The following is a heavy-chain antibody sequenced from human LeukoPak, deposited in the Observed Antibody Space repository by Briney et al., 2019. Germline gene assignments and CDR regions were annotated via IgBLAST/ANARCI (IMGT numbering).Heavy chain of an antibody. CDR2: IHYSGST. CDR3: ASRSGSFSDALDI. V-gene: IGHV4-59*01. CDR1: GGSISGYY. Sequence: SETLSLTCSVSGGSISGYYWSWIRQPPGRRLEWIGFIHYSGSTSYNPSLESRVTISLDTSKNQFSLKLFSVTPADTAVYFCASRSGSFSDALDIWGQGTLVTVSS. D-gene: IGHD3-10*01. J-gene: IGHJ3*02.